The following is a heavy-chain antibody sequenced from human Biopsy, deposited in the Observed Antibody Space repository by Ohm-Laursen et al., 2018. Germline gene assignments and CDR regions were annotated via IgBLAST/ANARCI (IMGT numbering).Heavy chain of an antibody. Sequence: PSETLSLTCAVSGYLISSDYRWGWIRQAPGKTLEWLGNIFKDGNTHYNPSLRSRLIISIDTSKNQFSLMMTSVSGADTAVYFCARVGSGWAPFDKWGPGTLITVSS. CDR2: IFKDGNT. V-gene: IGHV4-38-2*01. CDR1: GYLISSDYR. D-gene: IGHD6-19*01. J-gene: IGHJ4*02. CDR3: ARVGSGWAPFDK.